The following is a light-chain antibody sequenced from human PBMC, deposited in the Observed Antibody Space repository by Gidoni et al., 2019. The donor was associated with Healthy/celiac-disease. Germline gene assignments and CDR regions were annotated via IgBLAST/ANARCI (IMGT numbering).Light chain of an antibody. CDR2: DAS. CDR1: QSISSW. CDR3: QQYNSYPWT. V-gene: IGKV1-5*01. J-gene: IGKJ1*01. Sequence: DIQTTQSPSTLSASVGDRVTITCRASQSISSWLAWYQQKPGKAPKLLIDDASSLESGVPSRFSGSGSGTEFTLTISSLQPDDFATYYCQQYNSYPWTFGQGTKVEIK.